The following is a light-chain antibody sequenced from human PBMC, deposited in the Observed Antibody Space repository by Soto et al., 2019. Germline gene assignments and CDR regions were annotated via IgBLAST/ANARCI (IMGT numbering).Light chain of an antibody. Sequence: DVRMTQSPSSLSSSVGDTITITCRASRTINTYLDWFQQKPEEPPRLLIYGASTLHDGVQSRFSGRGSGADFTLSISRVQPEDVASYHCQQTYSDFSFGGGTKV. J-gene: IGKJ4*01. CDR2: GAS. CDR1: RTINTY. CDR3: QQTYSDFS. V-gene: IGKV1-39*01.